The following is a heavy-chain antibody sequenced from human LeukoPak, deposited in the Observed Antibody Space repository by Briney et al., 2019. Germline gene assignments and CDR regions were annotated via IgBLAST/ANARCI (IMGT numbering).Heavy chain of an antibody. CDR3: ANRIRGSAY. CDR2: IDESGYKT. J-gene: IGHJ4*02. CDR1: GFIFSSYD. D-gene: IGHD3-10*01. Sequence: GGSLRLSCEASGFIFSSYDLSWVRQAPGKGLEWVSDIDESGYKTYYADSVKGRFTISRDNSKDTVYLHMNSLRVEDTAIYYCANRIRGSAYWGQGTLVTVSS. V-gene: IGHV3-23*05.